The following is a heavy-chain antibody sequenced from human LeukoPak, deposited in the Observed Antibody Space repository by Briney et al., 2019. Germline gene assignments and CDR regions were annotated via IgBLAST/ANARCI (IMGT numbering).Heavy chain of an antibody. J-gene: IGHJ5*02. CDR3: ARARGYYGSGSYYRFDP. CDR1: GGSISGSYW. V-gene: IGHV4-4*02. D-gene: IGHD3-10*01. Sequence: PSGTLSLTCAVSGGSISGSYWWSWVRQPPGKGLEWIGDIYHSGSTNYNPSLKSRVTISVDTSKNQFSLKLSSVTAADTAVYYCARARGYYGSGSYYRFDPWGQGTLVTVSS. CDR2: IYHSGST.